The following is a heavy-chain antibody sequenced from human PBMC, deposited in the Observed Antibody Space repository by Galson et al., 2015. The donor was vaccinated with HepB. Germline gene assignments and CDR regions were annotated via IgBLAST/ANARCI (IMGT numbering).Heavy chain of an antibody. CDR1: GYSFRNYW. CDR2: IYPGDSET. CDR3: ARLGHEGYHYYGMDV. J-gene: IGHJ6*02. Sequence: QSGAEVKKPGESLKISCKASGYSFRNYWIGWVRQMPGKGLECMGIIYPGDSETRYSPSFQGQVTLSADKSINTAYLQWRSLKASDTAMYYCARLGHEGYHYYGMDVWGQGTTVTVSS. V-gene: IGHV5-51*01. D-gene: IGHD2-2*01.